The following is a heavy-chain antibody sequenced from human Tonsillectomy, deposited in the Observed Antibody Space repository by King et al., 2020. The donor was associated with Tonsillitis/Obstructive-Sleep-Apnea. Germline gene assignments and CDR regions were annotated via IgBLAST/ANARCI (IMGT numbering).Heavy chain of an antibody. Sequence: VQLVESGGGLVQPGGSLRLSCSVSGFNFSDYAMHWVRQAPGKGLQYVSAISRSGYTTYYADFVKGRFTISRDNSKNTLYLQMSSLRPEDTPMSYCVSPFTHPPWLPTRVHDIWSQGTMVTVP. CDR3: VSPFTHPPWLPTRVHDI. D-gene: IGHD5-24*01. J-gene: IGHJ3*02. CDR2: ISRSGYTT. V-gene: IGHV3-64D*06. CDR1: GFNFSDYA.